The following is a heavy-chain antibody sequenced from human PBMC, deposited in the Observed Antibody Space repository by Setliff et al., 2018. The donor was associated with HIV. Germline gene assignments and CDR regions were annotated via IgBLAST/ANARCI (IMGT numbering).Heavy chain of an antibody. CDR3: ARELVGATNPIDY. CDR1: GFTFSSHS. CDR2: IGSGSSLK. D-gene: IGHD1-26*01. J-gene: IGHJ4*02. V-gene: IGHV3-21*05. Sequence: SCTASGFTFSSHSMDWVRQAPGKGLEWVSYIGSGSSLKSYADSVKGGFTISIGNDKNLLYLDNRSLRVDDTAVYYCARELVGATNPIDYWGQGTVVTVSS.